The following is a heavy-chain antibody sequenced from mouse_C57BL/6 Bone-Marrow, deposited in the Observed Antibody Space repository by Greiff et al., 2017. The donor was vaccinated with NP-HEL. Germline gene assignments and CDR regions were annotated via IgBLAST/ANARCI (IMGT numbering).Heavy chain of an antibody. CDR2: IYPGSGST. V-gene: IGHV1-55*01. Sequence: VQLQQPGAELVKPGASVKMSCKASGYTFTSYWITWVKQRPGQGLEWIGDIYPGSGSTNYNEKFESKATLTVDTSSSTAYMQLSSLTSEDSAVYYCARRSTTVVAPYAMDYWGQGTSVTVSS. CDR3: ARRSTTVVAPYAMDY. D-gene: IGHD1-1*01. CDR1: GYTFTSYW. J-gene: IGHJ4*01.